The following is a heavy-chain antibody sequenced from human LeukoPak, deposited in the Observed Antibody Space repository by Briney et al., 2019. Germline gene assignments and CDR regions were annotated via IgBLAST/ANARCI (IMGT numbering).Heavy chain of an antibody. CDR2: IKSDGKT. Sequence: GGSLRLPCAASGFTFSSYWMHWVRQAPGKGLVWVSRIKSDGKTNYADSVKGRFTISRDNAKNTVSLQMNSLRAEDAGVYYCARAPSDIGGYYPEYFRHWGQGTLVTVSS. D-gene: IGHD3-22*01. CDR1: GFTFSSYW. V-gene: IGHV3-74*01. J-gene: IGHJ1*01. CDR3: ARAPSDIGGYYPEYFRH.